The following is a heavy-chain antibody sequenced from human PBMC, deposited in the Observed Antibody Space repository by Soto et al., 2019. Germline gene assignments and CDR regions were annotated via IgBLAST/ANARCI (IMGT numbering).Heavy chain of an antibody. CDR3: AKERPDFDWLDYFDY. Sequence: GGSLRLSCASSGFTFSSYGMTWVRRPPGKGLEWVSAISGSGAATYYADSVQGRFTISRDNSNNTLYLQMNSLRAEDTAVYYCAKERPDFDWLDYFDYWGQGTLVTVSS. CDR2: ISGSGAAT. V-gene: IGHV3-23*01. D-gene: IGHD3-9*01. CDR1: GFTFSSYG. J-gene: IGHJ4*02.